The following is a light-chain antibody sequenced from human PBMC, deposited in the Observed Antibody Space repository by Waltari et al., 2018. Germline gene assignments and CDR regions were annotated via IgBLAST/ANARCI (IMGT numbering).Light chain of an antibody. Sequence: EIVLTQSPGTLSLSPGERATLSCRASQTVRTTYLAWYQQKPGQAPTLPIYGASSRATGIPDRASGSGSGADFSLTISSLEPEDFAVYYCQQYDISPLTFGGGTKVEIK. CDR1: QTVRTTY. V-gene: IGKV3-20*01. CDR3: QQYDISPLT. J-gene: IGKJ4*01. CDR2: GAS.